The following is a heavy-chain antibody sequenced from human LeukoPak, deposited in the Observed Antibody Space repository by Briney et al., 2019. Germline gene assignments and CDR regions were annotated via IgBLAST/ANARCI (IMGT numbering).Heavy chain of an antibody. Sequence: SETLSLTCTVSGGSISSSSYYWGWIRQPPGKGLEWIGSIYYSGSTYYNPSLKSRVTISVDTSKNQFSLKLSSVTAADTAVYYCARVMVAAGKRYYFDYWGQGTLVTVSS. CDR1: GGSISSSSYY. J-gene: IGHJ4*02. CDR2: IYYSGST. D-gene: IGHD3-10*01. V-gene: IGHV4-39*07. CDR3: ARVMVAAGKRYYFDY.